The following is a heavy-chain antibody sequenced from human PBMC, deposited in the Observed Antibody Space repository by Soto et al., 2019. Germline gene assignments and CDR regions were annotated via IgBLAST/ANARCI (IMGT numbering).Heavy chain of an antibody. CDR2: ISWSGGII. J-gene: IGHJ4*02. Sequence: EVQLVESGGGMVQPGRSLRLSCAASGFILRNYAMHWVRQAPGKGLEWVSGISWSGGIIGYADSVKGRFTISRDNAKNSLYLEMNSLRAEDTALYHCAKHKLNSNYEYYFDLWGQGTLVTVSS. V-gene: IGHV3-9*01. D-gene: IGHD4-4*01. CDR3: AKHKLNSNYEYYFDL. CDR1: GFILRNYA.